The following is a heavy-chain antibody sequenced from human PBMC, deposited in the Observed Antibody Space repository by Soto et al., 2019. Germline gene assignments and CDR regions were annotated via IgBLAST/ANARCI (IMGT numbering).Heavy chain of an antibody. CDR1: GGSISSGNYY. J-gene: IGHJ4*02. D-gene: IGHD1-7*01. CDR2: MSYSGST. CDR3: ATMGTPATGLYYFDN. V-gene: IGHV4-30-4*01. Sequence: QVQLQESGPGMVKPSQTLSLTCTVSGGSISSGNYYWSWIRQPPGKGLEWIGFMSYSGSTSYNASLKIRVTISVDTSKSQCSLNLSFVTAADTAVYYCATMGTPATGLYYFDNWGQGTLVTVSS.